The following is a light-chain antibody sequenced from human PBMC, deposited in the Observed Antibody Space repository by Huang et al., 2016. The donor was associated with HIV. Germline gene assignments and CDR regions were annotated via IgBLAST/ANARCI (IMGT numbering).Light chain of an antibody. V-gene: IGKV3-20*01. CDR1: RNLTNSQ. J-gene: IGKJ2*01. CDR3: QEYDTFS. CDR2: GAS. Sequence: EVVLTQSPDSLSLSAGERASLSCRASRNLTNSQWAWYQQKLGQPPRLLVFGASTRVSGVPERFTGSMSGADFTLSISGLEPDDFATYYCQEYDTFSFGQGTRLE.